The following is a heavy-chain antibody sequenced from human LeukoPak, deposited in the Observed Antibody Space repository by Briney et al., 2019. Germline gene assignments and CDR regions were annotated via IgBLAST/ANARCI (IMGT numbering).Heavy chain of an antibody. D-gene: IGHD1-26*01. V-gene: IGHV3-23*01. CDR2: ISGSGVT. J-gene: IGHJ4*02. Sequence: GSLRLSCAASGFTFSTSAMTWVRQAPGKGLEWVSGISGSGVTDYADSVKGRFTISRDNSKNSLYLQMNSLRAEDTAVYYCARVEGAISYWGQGTLVTVSS. CDR3: ARVEGAISY. CDR1: GFTFSTSA.